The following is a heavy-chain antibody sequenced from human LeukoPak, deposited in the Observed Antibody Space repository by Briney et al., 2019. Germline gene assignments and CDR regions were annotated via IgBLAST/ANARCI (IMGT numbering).Heavy chain of an antibody. V-gene: IGHV4-59*10. CDR2: IYTSGST. J-gene: IGHJ4*02. D-gene: IGHD3-22*01. Sequence: SETLSLTCAVYGGSFSSYYWSWIRQPAGKGLEWIGRIYTSGSTNYNPSLKSRVTMSVDTSKNQFSLKLSSVTAADTAVYYCARAGGYYDSSGYGIDYWGQGTLVTVSS. CDR3: ARAGGYYDSSGYGIDY. CDR1: GGSFSSYY.